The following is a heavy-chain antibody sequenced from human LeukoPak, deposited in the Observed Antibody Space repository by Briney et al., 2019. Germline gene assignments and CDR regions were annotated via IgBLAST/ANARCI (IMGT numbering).Heavy chain of an antibody. V-gene: IGHV4-61*02. D-gene: IGHD3-22*01. Sequence: SETLSLTCTVSGGSISSGSHYWSWIRQPAGKGLEWIGRIYTSGSTNYNPSLKSRVTISVDTSKNQFSLKLSSVTAADTAVYYCATTYYYDSSGYYYDNDYWGQGTLVTVSS. CDR3: ATTYYYDSSGYYYDNDY. J-gene: IGHJ4*02. CDR2: IYTSGST. CDR1: GGSISSGSHY.